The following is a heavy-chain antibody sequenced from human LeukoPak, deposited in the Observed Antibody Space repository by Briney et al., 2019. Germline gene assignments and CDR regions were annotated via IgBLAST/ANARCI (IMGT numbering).Heavy chain of an antibody. Sequence: QPGGSLTLSCAASGFTFNSYAMSWVRQAPGKGLEWVSTINGSGTSTYFADSVKGRFTISRDNSKNTLSLQMNSVRAEDTAVYYCAKAMGHATYAFDSWGQGTLVTVSS. J-gene: IGHJ4*02. CDR2: INGSGTST. V-gene: IGHV3-23*01. CDR3: AKAMGHATYAFDS. CDR1: GFTFNSYA.